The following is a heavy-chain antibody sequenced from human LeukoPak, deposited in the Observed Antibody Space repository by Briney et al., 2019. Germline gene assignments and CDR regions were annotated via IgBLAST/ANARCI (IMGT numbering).Heavy chain of an antibody. CDR2: LTNTGGTK. CDR3: ARSAYLDSSGYYFDF. Sequence: PGGSLRLSCTASGFTFDAYAMNWVRQAPGKGREWVSGLTNTGGTKYYADSVKGRFSISRDNSKITVSLQMNSLSADDTAVYYCARSAYLDSSGYYFDFWGQGTLVTVSS. J-gene: IGHJ4*02. CDR1: GFTFDAYA. D-gene: IGHD3-22*01. V-gene: IGHV3-23*01.